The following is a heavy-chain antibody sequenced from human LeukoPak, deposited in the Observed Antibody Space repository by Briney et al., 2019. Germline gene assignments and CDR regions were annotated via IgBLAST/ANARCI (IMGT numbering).Heavy chain of an antibody. V-gene: IGHV5-51*01. Sequence: GEALKISCKGSGYSFTSYWIGWVRQMPGKGVEWMGIIYPGDSDTRYSTSFQGQVTISADKSISTAYLQWSSLKASDTAMYYCARVPVVPAAISGYFDYWGQGTLVTVSS. CDR2: IYPGDSDT. J-gene: IGHJ4*02. D-gene: IGHD2-2*01. CDR1: GYSFTSYW. CDR3: ARVPVVPAAISGYFDY.